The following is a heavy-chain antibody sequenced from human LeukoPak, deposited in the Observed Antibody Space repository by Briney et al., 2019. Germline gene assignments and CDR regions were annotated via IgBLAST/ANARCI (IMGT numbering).Heavy chain of an antibody. Sequence: NASETLSLTCTVSGGSINRYYWSWIRQPPGKGLEWIGYIYYSGSTYYNPSLKSRVTISVDTSKNQFSLKLSSVIAADTAVYYCARGYSGSYPFDYWGQGTLVTVSS. CDR1: GGSINRYY. CDR2: IYYSGST. CDR3: ARGYSGSYPFDY. V-gene: IGHV4-59*12. J-gene: IGHJ4*02. D-gene: IGHD1-26*01.